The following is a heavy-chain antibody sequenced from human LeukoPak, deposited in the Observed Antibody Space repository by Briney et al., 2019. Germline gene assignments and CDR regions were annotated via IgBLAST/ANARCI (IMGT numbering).Heavy chain of an antibody. D-gene: IGHD6-13*01. CDR3: AADLAFEQQLNY. CDR2: IVVGSGNT. J-gene: IGHJ4*02. V-gene: IGHV1-58*02. CDR1: GFTFTSSA. Sequence: TSVKVSCKASGFTFTSSAMQWVRQARGQRLEWIGWIVVGSGNTNYAQKFQERVTITRDMSTSTAYMELSSLRSEDTAVYYCAADLAFEQQLNYWGQGTLVTVSS.